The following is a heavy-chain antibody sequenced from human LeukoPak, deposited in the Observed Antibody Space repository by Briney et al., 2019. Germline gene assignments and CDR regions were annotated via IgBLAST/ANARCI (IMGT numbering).Heavy chain of an antibody. CDR1: GFTFSSYG. D-gene: IGHD3-3*01. J-gene: IGHJ4*02. Sequence: GGSLRLSCAASGFTFSSYGMHWVRQAPGKGLEWVAVIWYDGSNKYYADSVKGRFTISRDNAKNTLYLQMNSLRAEDTAVYYCARFGPYYDFWSGYYAEDYWGQGTLVTVSS. CDR2: IWYDGSNK. V-gene: IGHV3-33*01. CDR3: ARFGPYYDFWSGYYAEDY.